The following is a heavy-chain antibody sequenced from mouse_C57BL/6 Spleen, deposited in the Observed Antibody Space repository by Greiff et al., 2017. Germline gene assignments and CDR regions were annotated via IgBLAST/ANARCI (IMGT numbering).Heavy chain of an antibody. CDR1: GYTFTDYE. CDR2: IDPETGGT. D-gene: IGHD2-1*01. CDR3: TRGYYGNYDWYFDV. J-gene: IGHJ1*03. V-gene: IGHV1-15*01. Sequence: VQLQQSGAELVRPGASVTLSCKASGYTFTDYEMHWVKQTPVHGLEWIGAIDPETGGTAYNQKFKGKAILTADKSSSTAYMELRSLTSEDSAVYYCTRGYYGNYDWYFDVWGTGTTVTVSS.